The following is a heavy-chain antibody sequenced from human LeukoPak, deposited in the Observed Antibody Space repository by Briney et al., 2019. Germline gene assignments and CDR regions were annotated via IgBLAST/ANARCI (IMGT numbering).Heavy chain of an antibody. V-gene: IGHV1-2*02. D-gene: IGHD2-15*01. Sequence: GASVKVSCKASGYTFTGYYMHWVRQAPGQGLEWMGWINPNSGGTNYAQKFQGRVTMTRDASPSTAYMELGRLRSDDTAVYYCARVYCSGGSCYLGWFDPWGQGTLVTVSS. CDR1: GYTFTGYY. CDR3: ARVYCSGGSCYLGWFDP. J-gene: IGHJ5*02. CDR2: INPNSGGT.